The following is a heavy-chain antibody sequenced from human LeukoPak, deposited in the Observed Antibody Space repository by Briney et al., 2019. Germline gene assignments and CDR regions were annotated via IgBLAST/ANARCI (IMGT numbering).Heavy chain of an antibody. D-gene: IGHD1-26*01. CDR1: GFTFSGHS. V-gene: IGHV3-21*01. Sequence: GGSLRLSCATSGFTFSGHSMSWVRQAPGKGLDWVSSITSTATHTYYADSVKGRFTISRDNAKNSLILQTSSLTVADTGIYYCARDGSPNYGYYAFFDNWGQGTLVTVSS. J-gene: IGHJ4*02. CDR2: ITSTATHT. CDR3: ARDGSPNYGYYAFFDN.